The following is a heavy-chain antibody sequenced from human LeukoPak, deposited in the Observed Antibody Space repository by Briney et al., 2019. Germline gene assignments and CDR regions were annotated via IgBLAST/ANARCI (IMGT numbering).Heavy chain of an antibody. Sequence: ASVKVSCKASGYTFTSYDINWVRQATGQGLEWMGWMNPNSGNTGYAQKLQGRVTMTTDASTSTAYMELRSLRSDDTAVYYCARDYGGNSAFDYWGQGTLVTVSS. D-gene: IGHD4-23*01. CDR1: GYTFTSYD. V-gene: IGHV1-8*02. CDR2: MNPNSGNT. J-gene: IGHJ4*02. CDR3: ARDYGGNSAFDY.